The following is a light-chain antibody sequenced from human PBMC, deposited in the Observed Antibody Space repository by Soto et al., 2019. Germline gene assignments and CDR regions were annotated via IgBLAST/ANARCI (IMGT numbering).Light chain of an antibody. CDR3: KQYNNWPWT. CDR1: QSVRSK. V-gene: IGKV3-15*01. J-gene: IGKJ1*01. Sequence: EIVMTQSPATLSVSPGERATLSCRASQSVRSKLAWYQQKPGQSPRLLIYAAYTRATGIQVRFSGSGSGTEFTLTISSLQSEDFAVYYCKQYNNWPWTFGQGTKVDIK. CDR2: AAY.